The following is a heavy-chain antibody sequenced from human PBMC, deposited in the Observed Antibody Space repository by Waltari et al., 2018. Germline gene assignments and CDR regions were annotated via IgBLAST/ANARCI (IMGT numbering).Heavy chain of an antibody. J-gene: IGHJ3*02. CDR1: GGTFSSYA. CDR3: ASPYYYDSSGIDFGAFDI. Sequence: QVQLVQSGAEVKKPGSSVKVSCKASGGTFSSYAISWVRQAPGQGLEWMGGIIPIFGTANYAQKFQGRVTITADESTSTAYMELSSLRSEDTAVYYCASPYYYDSSGIDFGAFDIWGQGTMVTVSS. D-gene: IGHD3-22*01. V-gene: IGHV1-69*01. CDR2: IIPIFGTA.